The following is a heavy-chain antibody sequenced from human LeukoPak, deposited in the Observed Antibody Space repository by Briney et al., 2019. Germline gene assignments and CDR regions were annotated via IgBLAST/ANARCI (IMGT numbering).Heavy chain of an antibody. D-gene: IGHD6-19*01. J-gene: IGHJ3*02. CDR1: GFSLSTSGVG. Sequence: SGPTLVKPTHTLTLTCTFSGFSLSTSGVGVGWIRQPPGKALEWLALIYWDDDKRYSPSLKSRLTITKDTSKNQVVLTMTNMDPVDTATYYCAHRGDARAVAGSRAFDIWGQGTMVTVSS. CDR2: IYWDDDK. CDR3: AHRGDARAVAGSRAFDI. V-gene: IGHV2-5*02.